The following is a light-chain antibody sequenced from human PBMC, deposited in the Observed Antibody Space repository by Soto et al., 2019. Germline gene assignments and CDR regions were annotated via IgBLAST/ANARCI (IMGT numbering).Light chain of an antibody. Sequence: EIVMTQSPVTLSVSPGERATLSCRASQSVSSYLAWYQQKPGQAPRLLIYGASTRATAIPARFSGGGSGTEFTLTISSLESEDFAVYYCQQYNNWPPWAFGPGTKVEIK. CDR1: QSVSSY. CDR3: QQYNNWPPWA. V-gene: IGKV3-15*01. CDR2: GAS. J-gene: IGKJ1*01.